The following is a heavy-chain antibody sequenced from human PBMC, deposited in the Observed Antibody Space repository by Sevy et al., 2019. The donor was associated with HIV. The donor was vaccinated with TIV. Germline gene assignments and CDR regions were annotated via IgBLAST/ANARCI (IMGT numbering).Heavy chain of an antibody. CDR1: GGTFSSYA. D-gene: IGHD3-10*01. Sequence: ASVKVSCKASGGTFSSYAISWVRQAPGQGLEWMGGIIPIFGTANYAQKFQGRVTITADKSTSTAYMELSSLRSEDTAVYYGATYYGSGSYYKGSGAFDIWGQGTMVTVSS. CDR3: ATYYGSGSYYKGSGAFDI. CDR2: IIPIFGTA. J-gene: IGHJ3*02. V-gene: IGHV1-69*06.